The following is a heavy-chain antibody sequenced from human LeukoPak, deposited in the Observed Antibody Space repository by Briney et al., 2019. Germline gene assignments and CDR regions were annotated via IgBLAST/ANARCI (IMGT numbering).Heavy chain of an antibody. CDR1: GASISGSGYY. CDR2: IYSSGST. CDR3: ARDYEQWLVSSRFDP. D-gene: IGHD6-19*01. J-gene: IGHJ5*02. V-gene: IGHV4-39*02. Sequence: SETLSLTCAVPGASISGSGYYWGWIRQPPGKGLEWIGNIYSSGSTYYNASLQSRVTISIDTSKNQFSLRLSSVTAADTAMYYCARDYEQWLVSSRFDPWGQGTLVTVSS.